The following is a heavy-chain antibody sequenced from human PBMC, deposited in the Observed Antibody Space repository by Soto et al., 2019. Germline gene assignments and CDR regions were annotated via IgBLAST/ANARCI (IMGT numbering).Heavy chain of an antibody. J-gene: IGHJ4*02. CDR1: CGSIGGLDDY. V-gene: IGHV4-30-4*08. CDR3: ARENYDSSGYYYPGLY. Sequence: LCLPWSVVCGSIGGLDDYRSLIRKPPGKGLEWIGYIYYSGSTYYNPSLKSRVTISVDTSKNQFSLKLSSVTAADTAVYYCARENYDSSGYYYPGLYWGQGTLVTVSS. D-gene: IGHD3-22*01. CDR2: IYYSGST.